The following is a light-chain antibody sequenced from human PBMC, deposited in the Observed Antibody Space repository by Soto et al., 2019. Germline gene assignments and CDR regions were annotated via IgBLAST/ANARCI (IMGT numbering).Light chain of an antibody. Sequence: DIQMTQSPSSLSASVGDRVTITCRASQRISSYLNWYQQKPGKAPKLLIYGASSLQSGDPPRFSGSGSGTDFTLPISSLQPEDFATYYCQQSYGIPFTVGGGTKVDIK. CDR2: GAS. J-gene: IGKJ4*01. V-gene: IGKV1-39*01. CDR3: QQSYGIPFT. CDR1: QRISSY.